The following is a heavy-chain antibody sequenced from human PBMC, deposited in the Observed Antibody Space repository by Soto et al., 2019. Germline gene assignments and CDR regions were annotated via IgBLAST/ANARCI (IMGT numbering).Heavy chain of an antibody. D-gene: IGHD3-16*01. CDR2: SRADNSHP. V-gene: IGHV1-18*01. Sequence: QVQLLQSGPEVKKPGASVKVSCRAFGYRFTEFGISWVRQAPGQGLEWVGWSRADNSHPNYAKSLQGRVNVTTDTSSNTAYMELTSLTSADTAVYYCARAAGRFDFVWGRNDALDIWGQGTVVFVSS. CDR3: ARAAGRFDFVWGRNDALDI. CDR1: GYRFTEFG. J-gene: IGHJ3*02.